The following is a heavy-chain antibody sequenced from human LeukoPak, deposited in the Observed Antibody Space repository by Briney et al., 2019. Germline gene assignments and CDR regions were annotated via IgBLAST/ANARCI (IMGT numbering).Heavy chain of an antibody. V-gene: IGHV1-18*01. D-gene: IGHD5-18*01. CDR2: ISTYNGNT. CDR3: ARFVDGGYNYGPYFDY. Sequence: ASVKVSCRASGYTFISYGITWVRQAPGQGLEWMGWISTYNGNTNYAQNTQGRVTMTTDTSTSTAYLELGSLRSDDTAVYYCARFVDGGYNYGPYFDYWGQGTLVTVSS. J-gene: IGHJ4*02. CDR1: GYTFISYG.